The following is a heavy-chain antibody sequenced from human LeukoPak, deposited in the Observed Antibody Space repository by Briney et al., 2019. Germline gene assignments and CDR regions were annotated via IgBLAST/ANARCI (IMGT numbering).Heavy chain of an antibody. CDR1: GLTFSSYG. Sequence: PGGSLRLSCAASGLTFSSYGMHWVRKAPGKGLEWVAFIRYDGSNKYYADSVKGRFTISRDNSKNTLYLQMNSLRAEDTAVYYCAKSYDFWSGYYPPFDYWGQGTLVTVSS. CDR3: AKSYDFWSGYYPPFDY. J-gene: IGHJ4*02. D-gene: IGHD3-3*01. CDR2: IRYDGSNK. V-gene: IGHV3-30*02.